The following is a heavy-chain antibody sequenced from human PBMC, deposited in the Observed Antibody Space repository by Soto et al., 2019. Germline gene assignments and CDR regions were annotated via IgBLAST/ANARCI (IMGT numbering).Heavy chain of an antibody. J-gene: IGHJ4*02. D-gene: IGHD2-21*01. CDR1: GGSISNFY. V-gene: IGHV4-4*07. Sequence: PSETLSLTCTVFGGSISNFYWSWVRQPAGKGLEWIGRIYPSGTTNYNPSLKSRVTMSVDTSETQLSLKLTSVTAAATAVYYCSRGPYCGSECYFGVWGKGILVTVSS. CDR2: IYPSGTT. CDR3: SRGPYCGSECYFGV.